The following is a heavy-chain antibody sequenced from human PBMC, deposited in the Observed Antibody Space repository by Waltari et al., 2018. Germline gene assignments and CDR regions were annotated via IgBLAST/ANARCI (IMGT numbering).Heavy chain of an antibody. D-gene: IGHD3-22*01. J-gene: IGHJ4*02. Sequence: QVQLKESGPGLVKPSETLSLTCAVSGGSISSGYGWGWIRQPPGKGLEWIVTIYRRTGTTYYDPSLKSRVTISKDTSKNQFSLKLNSVTAADTAVYYCARAQYYYGSAFDYWGQGVLVTVSS. V-gene: IGHV4-38-2*01. CDR2: IYRRTGTT. CDR1: GGSISSGYG. CDR3: ARAQYYYGSAFDY.